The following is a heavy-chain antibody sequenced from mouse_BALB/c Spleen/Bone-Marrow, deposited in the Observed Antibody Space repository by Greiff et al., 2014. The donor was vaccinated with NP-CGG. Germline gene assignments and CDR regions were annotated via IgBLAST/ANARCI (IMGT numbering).Heavy chain of an antibody. CDR2: IDPANGNA. CDR1: GFNIKDTY. Sequence: GQLKDSGAELVKPGASVKLSCTASGFNIKDTYMHWGKQRPEKGLEWIGRIDPANGNAKYDPKFQGKATITADTSSNTAYLQLSSLTSEDTAVYYCARYRLGTYFDFWGQGTTLTVSS. D-gene: IGHD2-14*01. CDR3: ARYRLGTYFDF. V-gene: IGHV14-3*02. J-gene: IGHJ2*01.